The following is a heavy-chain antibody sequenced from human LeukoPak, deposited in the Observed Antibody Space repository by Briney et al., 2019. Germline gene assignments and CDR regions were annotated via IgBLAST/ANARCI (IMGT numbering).Heavy chain of an antibody. CDR2: ISDSGDST. J-gene: IGHJ4*02. D-gene: IGHD1-26*01. CDR1: GFTFSSYA. CDR3: AVGSYLGRNFDY. V-gene: IGHV3-23*01. Sequence: GGSLRLSCAASGFTFSSYAMNWVRQAPGKGLEWVSVISDSGDSTYYADSVKGRFTISRDNSKNTLYLQMNSLRAEDTAVYYSAVGSYLGRNFDYWGQGTLVTVSS.